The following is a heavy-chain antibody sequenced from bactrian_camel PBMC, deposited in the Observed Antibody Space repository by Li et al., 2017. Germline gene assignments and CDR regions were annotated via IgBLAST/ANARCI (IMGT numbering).Heavy chain of an antibody. Sequence: HVQLVESGGASVQAGGSLRLSCAASGYSPAKYAMGWFRQAPGKKREGVAGIGVDGETEYADFAKGRFSISKDDAKNTLYLQMNNLKPGDTAMYYCAADARSETSVAYGITWNLVTGAREPRS. D-gene: IGHD1*01. V-gene: IGHV3S63*01. CDR3: AADARSETSVAYGITWNLVT. CDR1: GYSPAKYA. J-gene: IGHJ6*01. CDR2: IGVDGET.